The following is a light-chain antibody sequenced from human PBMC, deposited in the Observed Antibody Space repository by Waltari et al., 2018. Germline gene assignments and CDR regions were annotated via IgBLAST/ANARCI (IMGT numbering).Light chain of an antibody. CDR2: AAS. J-gene: IGKJ4*01. V-gene: IGKV1-9*01. CDR1: QDKSTY. Sequence: IQLTQSPSSLSASVGDRVTFTCRASQDKSTYVAWYQQKAGKAPKLLIYAASTLQSGVPSRFSGSGSGTEFTLTIGNLQPEDFASYYCQQVKTYPLTFGGGTKVEI. CDR3: QQVKTYPLT.